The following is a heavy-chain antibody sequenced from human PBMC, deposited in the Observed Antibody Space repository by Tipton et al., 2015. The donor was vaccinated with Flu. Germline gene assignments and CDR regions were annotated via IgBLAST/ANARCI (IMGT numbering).Heavy chain of an antibody. V-gene: IGHV1-18*04. J-gene: IGHJ4*02. Sequence: QSGPEVKKPGASVKVSCKASSYTFTSYGISWVRQAPGQGLEWMGWISAYNGNTNYAQKLQGRVTMTTDTSTSTAYMELRSLRSDDTAVYYCARGHYYDSSGYYWGDYWGQGTLVTVSS. CDR2: ISAYNGNT. CDR3: ARGHYYDSSGYYWGDY. CDR1: SYTFTSYG. D-gene: IGHD3-22*01.